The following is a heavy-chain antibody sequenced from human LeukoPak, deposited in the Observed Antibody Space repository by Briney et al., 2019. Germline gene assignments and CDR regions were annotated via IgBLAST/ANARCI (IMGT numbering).Heavy chain of an antibody. J-gene: IGHJ4*02. D-gene: IGHD3-9*01. Sequence: ASVKVSCKASGYTFTSYGISWVRQAPGQGLEWMGWISAYNGNTNYAQKLQGRVTMTTDTSMSTAYMELRSLRSDDTAVYYCARLAFPYYDILTGVDYWGQGTLVTVSS. CDR2: ISAYNGNT. V-gene: IGHV1-18*01. CDR1: GYTFTSYG. CDR3: ARLAFPYYDILTGVDY.